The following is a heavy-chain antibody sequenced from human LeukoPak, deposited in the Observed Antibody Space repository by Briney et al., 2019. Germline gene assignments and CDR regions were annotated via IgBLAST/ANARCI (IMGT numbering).Heavy chain of an antibody. Sequence: GSLRLSCAASGFAFSSYEMNWVRQAPGKGLEWVSYISSSGSTIYYADSVKGRFTISRDNAKNSLYLQMNSLRAEDTAVYYCARIAVAGTGAFDIWGQGTMATVSS. V-gene: IGHV3-48*03. J-gene: IGHJ3*02. D-gene: IGHD6-19*01. CDR1: GFAFSSYE. CDR2: ISSSGSTI. CDR3: ARIAVAGTGAFDI.